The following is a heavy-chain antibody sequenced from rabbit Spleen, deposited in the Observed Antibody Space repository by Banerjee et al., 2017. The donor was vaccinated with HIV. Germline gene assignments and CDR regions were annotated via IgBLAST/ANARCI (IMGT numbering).Heavy chain of an antibody. CDR2: IDTNDGDT. J-gene: IGHJ4*01. Sequence: LEESGGGLVKPGGTLTLTCTVSGFSFSSNWICWVRQAPGKGLEWIACIDTNDGDTDYANWPKGRFTISRTLSTTVTLQMTSLTGADSASYFCARGSATMTMVITGFYLSLWGPGTLVTVS. V-gene: IGHV1S45*01. D-gene: IGHD2-1*01. CDR3: ARGSATMTMVITGFYLSL. CDR1: GFSFSSNW.